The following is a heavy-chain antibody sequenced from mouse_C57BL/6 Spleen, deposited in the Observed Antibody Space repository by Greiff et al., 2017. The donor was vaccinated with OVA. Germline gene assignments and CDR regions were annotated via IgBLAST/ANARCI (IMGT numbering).Heavy chain of an antibody. CDR1: GYSITSGYY. D-gene: IGHD4-1*01. J-gene: IGHJ2*01. V-gene: IGHV3-6*01. Sequence: EVHLVESGPGLVKPSQSLSLTCSVTGYSITSGYYWNWIRQFPGNKLEWMGYISYDGSNNYNPSLKNRISITRDTSKNQFFLKLNSVTTEDTATYYCAREAGTSYWGQGTTLTVSS. CDR2: ISYDGSN. CDR3: AREAGTSY.